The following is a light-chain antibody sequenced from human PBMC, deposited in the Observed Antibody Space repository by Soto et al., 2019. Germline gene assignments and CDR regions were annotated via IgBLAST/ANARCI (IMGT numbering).Light chain of an antibody. CDR3: AAWDDSLNGYV. CDR2: NNN. J-gene: IGLJ1*01. CDR1: SSNIGINT. V-gene: IGLV1-44*01. Sequence: QSVLTQPPSASETPGQRVTISCSGSSSNIGINTVDWFQQLPGTAPKLLIYNNNQRPSGVPDRSSGSKSGTSASLAISGLQSEDESDYYCAAWDDSLNGYVFGTGTKVTVL.